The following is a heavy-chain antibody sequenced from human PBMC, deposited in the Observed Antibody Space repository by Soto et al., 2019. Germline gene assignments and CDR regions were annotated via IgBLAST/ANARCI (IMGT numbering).Heavy chain of an antibody. CDR3: AKDLILGVRGVITGAIDP. J-gene: IGHJ5*02. Sequence: RXLTCTVSCGSITTGGYYWSWIRQLPGKGLEWIGHRYYSEITYYNPSLKSRVSISLDTSKNQFSLKLSFVTAADTAVYYCAKDLILGVRGVITGAIDPWGQGTLVTVSS. CDR2: RYYSEIT. CDR1: CGSITTGGYY. V-gene: IGHV4-31*03. D-gene: IGHD3-10*01.